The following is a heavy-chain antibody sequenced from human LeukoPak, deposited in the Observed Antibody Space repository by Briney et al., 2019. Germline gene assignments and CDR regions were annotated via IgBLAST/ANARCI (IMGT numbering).Heavy chain of an antibody. CDR2: ISTAGDP. Sequence: SGGSLRRSCAASGFTFSSYDMHWVRQDKGKGLEWVSAISTAGDPYYLGSVKGRFTISRENAKNSFYLQMNSLRAGDTAVYYCAGQARPGSAEGAFDIWGQGTMVTVSS. V-gene: IGHV3-13*05. CDR3: AGQARPGSAEGAFDI. CDR1: GFTFSSYD. J-gene: IGHJ3*02. D-gene: IGHD2-2*01.